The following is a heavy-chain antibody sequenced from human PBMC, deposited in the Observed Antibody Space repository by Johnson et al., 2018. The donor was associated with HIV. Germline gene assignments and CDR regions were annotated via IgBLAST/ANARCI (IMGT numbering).Heavy chain of an antibody. Sequence: VQLVESGGGAVQPGGSLRLYCAASGFTFSSYWMSWVRQAPGKGLEWVANIKQDGSEKYYVDSVKGRFTISRDNAKNSLYLQMNSLRAEDTAVYYCARQLGYYYDSSGYYAEPDDAFDIWGQGTMVTVSS. J-gene: IGHJ3*02. V-gene: IGHV3-7*01. D-gene: IGHD3-22*01. CDR2: IKQDGSEK. CDR3: ARQLGYYYDSSGYYAEPDDAFDI. CDR1: GFTFSSYW.